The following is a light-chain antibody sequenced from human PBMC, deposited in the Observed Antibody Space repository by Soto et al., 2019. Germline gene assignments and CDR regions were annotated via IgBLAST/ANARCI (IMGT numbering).Light chain of an antibody. J-gene: IGKJ1*01. Sequence: ELVLTQSPGTLSLSPGERATLSCRASQSVSSSYLAWYQQKPGQAPRLLIYGASSRATGIPDRFSGSGSGTDFTLTISRLEPEDFAVYYCQQYGSLFGQGTKV. CDR3: QQYGSL. CDR2: GAS. V-gene: IGKV3-20*01. CDR1: QSVSSSY.